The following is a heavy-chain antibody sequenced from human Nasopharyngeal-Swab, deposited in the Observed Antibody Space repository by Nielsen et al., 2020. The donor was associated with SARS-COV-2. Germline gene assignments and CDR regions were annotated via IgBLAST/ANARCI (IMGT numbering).Heavy chain of an antibody. Sequence: VRQAPGKGLEWGSAISGSGGSTYYADSVKGRFTISRDNSKNTLYLQMNSLRAEDTAVYYCANGIAVFDYWGQGTLVTVSS. D-gene: IGHD6-19*01. V-gene: IGHV3-23*01. J-gene: IGHJ4*02. CDR3: ANGIAVFDY. CDR2: ISGSGGST.